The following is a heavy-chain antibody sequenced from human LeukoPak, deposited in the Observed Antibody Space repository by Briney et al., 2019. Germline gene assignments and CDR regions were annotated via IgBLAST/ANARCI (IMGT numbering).Heavy chain of an antibody. J-gene: IGHJ6*03. CDR2: IRYDGSNK. CDR3: AKDRCSNGIGCLYYYMDV. V-gene: IGHV3-30*02. CDR1: GFTFSSYG. D-gene: IGHD2-8*01. Sequence: GGSLRLSCAASGFTFSSYGMHWVRQAPGKGLEWVAFIRYDGSNKYYAGSVKGRFSISRDNSKNTLSLQMNSLRAEDTAVYYCAKDRCSNGIGCLYYYMDVWGKGTTVTISS.